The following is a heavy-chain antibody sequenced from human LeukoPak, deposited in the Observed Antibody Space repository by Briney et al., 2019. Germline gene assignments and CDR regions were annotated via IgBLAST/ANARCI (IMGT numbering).Heavy chain of an antibody. CDR2: IYYSGST. CDR1: GGSVSSGSYY. Sequence: SETLSLTCTVSGGSVSSGSYYWSWLRQPPGKGLEWIGYIYYSGSTNYNPSLKSRVTISVDTSKNQFSLKLSSVTAADTAVYYCARDPLPAARYYYYGMDVWGKGTTVTVSS. D-gene: IGHD2-2*01. V-gene: IGHV4-61*01. J-gene: IGHJ6*04. CDR3: ARDPLPAARYYYYGMDV.